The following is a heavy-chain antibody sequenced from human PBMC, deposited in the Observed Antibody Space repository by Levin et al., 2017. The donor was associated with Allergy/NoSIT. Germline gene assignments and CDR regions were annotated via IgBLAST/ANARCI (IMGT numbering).Heavy chain of an antibody. Sequence: PGGSLRLSCKASGFSFTTYWIAWVRQMPGKGLEWMGIIYPGDSDTRYSPSFQGQVTISADRSITTAYLQWSSLKASDTAMYYCARPVRGDFDYWGQGSLVTVSS. V-gene: IGHV5-51*01. D-gene: IGHD3-16*01. J-gene: IGHJ4*02. CDR3: ARPVRGDFDY. CDR2: IYPGDSDT. CDR1: GFSFTTYW.